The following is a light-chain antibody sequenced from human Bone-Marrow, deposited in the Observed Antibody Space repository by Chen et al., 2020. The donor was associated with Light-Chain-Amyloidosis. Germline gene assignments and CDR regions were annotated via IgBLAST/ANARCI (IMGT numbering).Light chain of an antibody. J-gene: IGLJ2*01. CDR1: DLPTKY. CDR3: QSADSSGTYEVI. Sequence: SYELPQPPSVAVSPGKTARLTCSGDDLPTKYAYWYQQKPGKAPVLVIHRDTERPSGISERFSGSSSGTTATLTISGVQAEDEADYHCQSADSSGTYEVIFGGGTKLTVL. CDR2: RDT. V-gene: IGLV3-25*03.